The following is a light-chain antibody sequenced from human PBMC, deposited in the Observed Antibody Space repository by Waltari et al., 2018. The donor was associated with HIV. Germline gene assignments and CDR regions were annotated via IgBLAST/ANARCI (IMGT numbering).Light chain of an antibody. CDR2: KAS. Sequence: DIQMTQSPSTLSASVGDRVTITCRASQSISSWLAWYQQKPGKAPKLLIQKASTLETGVPSRFSGSGSGTEFTLTISSLQPDDFAAYYCQHYNSYAYSFGQGTKLEIK. CDR3: QHYNSYAYS. J-gene: IGKJ2*03. V-gene: IGKV1-5*03. CDR1: QSISSW.